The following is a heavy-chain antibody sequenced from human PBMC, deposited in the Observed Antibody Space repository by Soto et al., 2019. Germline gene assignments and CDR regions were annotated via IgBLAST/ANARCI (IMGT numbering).Heavy chain of an antibody. J-gene: IGHJ6*03. CDR3: ARTLRFLEWLLYYYYYYYMDV. D-gene: IGHD3-3*01. V-gene: IGHV3-13*01. Sequence: GSLRLPCAASGFTFRSYHMHWVRQTTGKGLEWGSAIGTAGDTYYPGAVKGRFTISRENAKNSLYLQMNSLRAGDTAVYYCARTLRFLEWLLYYYYYYYMDVWGKGTTVTVSS. CDR2: IGTAGDT. CDR1: GFTFRSYH.